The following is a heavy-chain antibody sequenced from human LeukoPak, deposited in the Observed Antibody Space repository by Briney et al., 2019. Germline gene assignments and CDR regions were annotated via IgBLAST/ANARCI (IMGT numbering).Heavy chain of an antibody. CDR3: ARDREVAANTYGMDV. Sequence: GGSLRLSCAASGFTFSSYWMSWVRQAPGKGLEWVANIKQDGSEKYYVDSVKGRFTISRDNAKNSLYLQMNSLRAEDTAVYYCARDREVAANTYGMDVWGQGTTVTVSS. CDR2: IKQDGSEK. J-gene: IGHJ6*02. CDR1: GFTFSSYW. D-gene: IGHD2-15*01. V-gene: IGHV3-7*01.